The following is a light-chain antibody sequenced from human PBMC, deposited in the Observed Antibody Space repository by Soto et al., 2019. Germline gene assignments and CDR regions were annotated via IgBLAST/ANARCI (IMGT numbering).Light chain of an antibody. CDR2: GGS. CDR3: SSHTISSALQV. V-gene: IGLV2-14*01. Sequence: QSVLTQPASVSGSPGQSITISCTGTISDFVVYNYVSWYQQHPGKAPKLMIYGGSNRPSGVSNRFSGSKSGNTASLTISGLQAADEADYYCSSHTISSALQVFGTGTQVTVL. J-gene: IGLJ1*01. CDR1: ISDFVVYNY.